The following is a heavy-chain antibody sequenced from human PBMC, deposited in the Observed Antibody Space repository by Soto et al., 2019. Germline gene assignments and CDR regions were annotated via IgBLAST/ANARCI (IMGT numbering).Heavy chain of an antibody. D-gene: IGHD2-2*01. CDR1: GFTFSSYE. Sequence: GGSLRLSCAASGFTFSSYEMNWVRQAPGKGLEWVSYISSSGSTIYYADSVKGRFTISRDNAKNPLYLQMNSLRAEDTAVYYCARESESASSRTPDYYYGMDVWGQGTTVTVSS. CDR3: ARESESASSRTPDYYYGMDV. V-gene: IGHV3-48*03. CDR2: ISSSGSTI. J-gene: IGHJ6*02.